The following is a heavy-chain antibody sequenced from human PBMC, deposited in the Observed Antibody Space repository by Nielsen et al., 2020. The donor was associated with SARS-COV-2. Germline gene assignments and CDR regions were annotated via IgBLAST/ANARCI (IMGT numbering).Heavy chain of an antibody. V-gene: IGHV3-21*01. CDR2: IRRSSGDK. CDR3: AREVVPATMIDYYYGMDV. CDR1: EFTFSRYT. D-gene: IGHD2-2*01. J-gene: IGHJ6*02. Sequence: GGSLRLSCTGPEFTFSRYTMNWVRQAPGKGLEWVSSIRRSSGDKYYADAVRGRFTISRDNAKNSLYLQMHSLRAEDTAVYYCAREVVPATMIDYYYGMDVWGQGTTVTVS.